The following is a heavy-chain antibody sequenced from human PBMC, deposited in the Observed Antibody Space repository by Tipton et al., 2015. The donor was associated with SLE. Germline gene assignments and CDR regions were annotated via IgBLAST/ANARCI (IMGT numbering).Heavy chain of an antibody. CDR1: GYTFTSYD. CDR2: INHSGST. CDR3: AREDIVVVVAATRGAFDI. D-gene: IGHD2-15*01. V-gene: IGHV4-34*01. J-gene: IGHJ3*02. Sequence: QLVQSGAEVKKPGASVKVSCKASGYTFTSYDINWVRQATGQGLEWMGEINHSGSTNYNPSLKSRVTISVDTSKNQFSLKLSSVTAADTAVYYCAREDIVVVVAATRGAFDIWGQGTMVTVSS.